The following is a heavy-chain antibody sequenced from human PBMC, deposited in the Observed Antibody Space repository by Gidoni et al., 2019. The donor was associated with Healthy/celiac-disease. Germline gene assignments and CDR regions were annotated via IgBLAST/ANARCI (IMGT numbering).Heavy chain of an antibody. CDR3: ARGLRAGSY. V-gene: IGHV4-34*01. J-gene: IGHJ4*01. CDR1: GGSFSGYY. Sequence: QVQLQQWGAGLLKPSETLSLTCAVYGGSFSGYYWSCIRQPPGKGLEWIGKINHSGRTNYNQSLKSRVTKSVDTSKNQFPRKRSSETAADTAVYYFARGLRAGSYWGQEPWSPSP. CDR2: INHSGRT.